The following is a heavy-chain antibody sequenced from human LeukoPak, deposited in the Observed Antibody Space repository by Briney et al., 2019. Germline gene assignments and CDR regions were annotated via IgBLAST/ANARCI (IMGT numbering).Heavy chain of an antibody. V-gene: IGHV1-2*02. CDR3: ARGPWGFNYYDSSGYTDY. Sequence: GASVKVSCKASGYTFTGYYMHWVRQAPGQGLEWMGWINPNSGGTNYAQKFQGRVTMTRDTSISTAYMELSRLRSDDTAVYYCARGPWGFNYYDSSGYTDYWGQGTRVTVSS. D-gene: IGHD3-22*01. J-gene: IGHJ4*02. CDR2: INPNSGGT. CDR1: GYTFTGYY.